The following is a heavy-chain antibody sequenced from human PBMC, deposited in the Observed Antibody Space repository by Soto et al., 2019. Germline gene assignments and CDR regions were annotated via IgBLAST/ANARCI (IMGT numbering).Heavy chain of an antibody. CDR3: ARSYYDSSGFSNDAFDI. J-gene: IGHJ3*02. Sequence: QVQLVQSGAEVKKPGASVKVSCKASGYTFTGYYMHWVRQAPGQGLEWMGWINPNSGCTNYAQKFQGWVTMTRDTSISTAYMELRRLRSDDTAVYYCARSYYDSSGFSNDAFDIWGQGPMVTVSS. V-gene: IGHV1-2*04. CDR1: GYTFTGYY. CDR2: INPNSGCT. D-gene: IGHD3-22*01.